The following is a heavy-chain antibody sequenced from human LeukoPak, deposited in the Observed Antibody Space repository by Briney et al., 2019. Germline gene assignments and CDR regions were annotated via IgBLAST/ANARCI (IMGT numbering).Heavy chain of an antibody. CDR2: IYYSGST. V-gene: IGHV4-59*01. CDR1: GGSISMYY. D-gene: IGHD6-19*01. Sequence: SETLSLTCTVSGGSISMYYWSRIRPPPGKGLEWMGYIYYSGSTNYNPSLKSRVTISVDTSKNQFSLKLSSVTAADTAVYYCARDSSGWPPDAFDIWGQGTMVTVSS. CDR3: ARDSSGWPPDAFDI. J-gene: IGHJ3*02.